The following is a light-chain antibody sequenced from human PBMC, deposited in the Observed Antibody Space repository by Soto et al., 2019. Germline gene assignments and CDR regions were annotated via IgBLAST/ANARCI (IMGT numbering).Light chain of an antibody. Sequence: QSALTQPRSVSGSPGQSVTISCTGTSGDVGGYNSVSWYQHHPGKAPKLMIYDVNKRPSGVADRFSGSKSGNTASLTISGLQAEDEADYHCCSYAGSSVVFGGGTKLTVL. J-gene: IGLJ2*01. CDR1: SGDVGGYNS. CDR3: CSYAGSSVV. CDR2: DVN. V-gene: IGLV2-11*01.